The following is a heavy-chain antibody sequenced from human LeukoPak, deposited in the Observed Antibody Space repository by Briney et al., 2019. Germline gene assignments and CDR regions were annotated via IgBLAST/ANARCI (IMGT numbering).Heavy chain of an antibody. CDR3: ARAIQSLEAANPYYYPYYMDV. V-gene: IGHV1-8*01. D-gene: IGHD1-1*01. J-gene: IGHJ6*03. Sequence: ASVKVSCKASGYTFTSYDINWVRQATGQGLEWMGWMNPNSGNTGYAQKFQGRVTMTRNTSISTAYMELSSLRSEDMAVYYCARAIQSLEAANPYYYPYYMDVWGKGTTVTVSS. CDR2: MNPNSGNT. CDR1: GYTFTSYD.